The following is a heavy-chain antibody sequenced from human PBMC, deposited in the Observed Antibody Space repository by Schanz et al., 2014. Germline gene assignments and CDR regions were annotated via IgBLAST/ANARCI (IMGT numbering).Heavy chain of an antibody. CDR1: GGSISTSGYS. J-gene: IGHJ4*02. D-gene: IGHD1-1*01. CDR2: IYHSAST. Sequence: QVQLQESGPGLVKPSQTLSLTCAVSGGSISTSGYSWSWIRQPPGKGLEWIGYIYHSASTYYNPSLKSRATISMDRPKNQFSLKLISVPAADTAVYYCARDLEGFDYWGQGTLVTVSS. CDR3: ARDLEGFDY. V-gene: IGHV4-30-2*01.